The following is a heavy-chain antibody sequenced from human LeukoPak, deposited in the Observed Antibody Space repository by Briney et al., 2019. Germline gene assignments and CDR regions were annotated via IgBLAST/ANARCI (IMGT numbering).Heavy chain of an antibody. CDR1: GFTFSSYV. CDR2: ISSSGSST. CDR3: AKVYDSSGYYLSDAFDI. V-gene: IGHV3-23*01. Sequence: GGSLRLSCAASGFTFSSYVMSWVRQAPSKGLGWVSAISSSGSSTYYADSVKGRFTISRDNSKNTLYLQMNSLRAEDTAVYYCAKVYDSSGYYLSDAFDIWGQGAMVTISS. J-gene: IGHJ3*02. D-gene: IGHD3-22*01.